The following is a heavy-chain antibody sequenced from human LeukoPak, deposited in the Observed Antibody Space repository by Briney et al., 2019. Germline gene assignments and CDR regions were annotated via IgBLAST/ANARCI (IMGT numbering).Heavy chain of an antibody. J-gene: IGHJ5*02. CDR1: GFTFSSYG. V-gene: IGHV3-30*18. Sequence: GGSLRLSCAASGFTFSSYGMHWVRQAPGKGLEWVAVISYDGSNKYYADSVKGRFTISRDNSKNTLYLQMNSLRAEDTAVYYCAKDREQQLGTWGQGPLVTVT. CDR2: ISYDGSNK. D-gene: IGHD6-13*01. CDR3: AKDREQQLGT.